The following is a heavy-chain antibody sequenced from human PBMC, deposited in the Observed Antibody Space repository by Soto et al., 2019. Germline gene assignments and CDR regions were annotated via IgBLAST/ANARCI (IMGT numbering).Heavy chain of an antibody. V-gene: IGHV3-9*01. CDR1: GLNFDDFA. CDR2: ITWNSRVL. D-gene: IGHD3-3*01. CDR3: AKGRCDFWSPYYFDS. J-gene: IGHJ4*02. Sequence: GGSLRLSCVGTGLNFDDFAMHWVRQAPGKGLEWVSGITWNSRVLAYADSVKGRFTISRDNARNSLYLQMDSLRDEDTALYYCAKGRCDFWSPYYFDSWGQGTLVTVSS.